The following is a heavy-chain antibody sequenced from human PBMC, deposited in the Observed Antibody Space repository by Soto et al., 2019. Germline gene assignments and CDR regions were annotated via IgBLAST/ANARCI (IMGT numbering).Heavy chain of an antibody. V-gene: IGHV4-39*01. D-gene: IGHD5-12*01. Sequence: PSETLSLTCTVSGGSISSSSYYWGWIRQPPGKGLEWIGSISYSGRTYYNPSLKSRVTISVDTSKNQFSLKLSSVTAADTAMYYCAWSDATLPRHDYWGRGTLVTVSS. CDR2: ISYSGRT. CDR1: GGSISSSSYY. J-gene: IGHJ4*02. CDR3: AWSDATLPRHDY.